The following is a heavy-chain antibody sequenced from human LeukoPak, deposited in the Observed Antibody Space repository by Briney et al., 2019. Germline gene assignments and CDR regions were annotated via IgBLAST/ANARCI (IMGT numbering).Heavy chain of an antibody. J-gene: IGHJ6*02. CDR3: ARATSPIYYYYYGMDV. CDR2: MNPNSGNT. Sequence: ASVKVSCKASGYTFTSYDINWVRQATGQELEWMGWMNPNSGNTGYAQKFQGRVTMTRNTSISTAYMELSSLRSEDTAVYYCARATSPIYYYYYGMDVWGQGTTVTVSS. V-gene: IGHV1-8*01. CDR1: GYTFTSYD.